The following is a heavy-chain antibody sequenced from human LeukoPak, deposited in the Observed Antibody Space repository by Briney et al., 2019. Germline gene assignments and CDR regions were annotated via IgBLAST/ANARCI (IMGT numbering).Heavy chain of an antibody. Sequence: GGSLRLSCAASGFTFSTFWMTWVRQAPGTGLEWVANIKPDGSETSYVDSVKGRFTIFRDNAKNSLYLQMNSLRAEDTALYYCTRNTVSAAGDDWGQGTLVTVSS. D-gene: IGHD6-13*01. CDR3: TRNTVSAAGDD. V-gene: IGHV3-7*01. CDR1: GFTFSTFW. CDR2: IKPDGSET. J-gene: IGHJ4*02.